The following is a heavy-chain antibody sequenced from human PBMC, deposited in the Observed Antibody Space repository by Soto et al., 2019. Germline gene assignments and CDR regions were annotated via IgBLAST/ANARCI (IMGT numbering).Heavy chain of an antibody. J-gene: IGHJ4*02. V-gene: IGHV4-59*01. Sequence: PSETLSLTCTVSGGSISPDCWSWIRKPPGKGLEWIGYIYYSGGSNYNPSLNSRVTMSADTSKNQFSLKLSSVTAADTAVYYCVRGDGHSESFDYWGQGALVTVSS. CDR3: VRGDGHSESFDY. D-gene: IGHD3-16*01. CDR1: GGSISPDC. CDR2: IYYSGGS.